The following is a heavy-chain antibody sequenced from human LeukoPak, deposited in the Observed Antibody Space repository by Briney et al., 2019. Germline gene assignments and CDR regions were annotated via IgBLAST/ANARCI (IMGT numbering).Heavy chain of an antibody. CDR2: ISYDGSNK. CDR3: AKDRSGYYDFWSGYYGTYGMDV. Sequence: GGSLRLSCAASGFTFSSYGMHWVRQAPGKGLEWVAVISYDGSNKYCADSVKGRFTISRDNSKNTLYLQMNSLRAEDTAVYCCAKDRSGYYDFWSGYYGTYGMDVWGQGTTVTVSS. CDR1: GFTFSSYG. D-gene: IGHD3-3*01. V-gene: IGHV3-30*18. J-gene: IGHJ6*02.